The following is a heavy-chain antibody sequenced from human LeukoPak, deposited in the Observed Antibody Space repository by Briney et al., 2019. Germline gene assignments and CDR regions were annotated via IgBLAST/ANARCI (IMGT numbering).Heavy chain of an antibody. CDR3: AREGGGSGLWYYDL. CDR1: GFTFSSYS. CDR2: IGGGGVTT. Sequence: GRSLRLSCAASGFTFSSYSMHWVRQAPGKGPEFVSVIGGGGVTTFYADSVKDRFTISRDNSKNTLYLEMGSLRAEDMAVYYCAREGGGSGLWYYDLWGRGTLVTVSS. D-gene: IGHD1-26*01. J-gene: IGHJ2*01. V-gene: IGHV3-64*02.